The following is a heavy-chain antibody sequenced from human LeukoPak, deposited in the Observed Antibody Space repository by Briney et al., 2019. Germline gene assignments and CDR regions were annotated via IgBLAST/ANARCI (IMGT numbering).Heavy chain of an antibody. D-gene: IGHD3-3*01. CDR3: ARELGFWSGYLGYYFDY. V-gene: IGHV4-34*01. Sequence: SETLSLTCAVYGGSFSGYYWSWIRRPPGKGLEWIGEINHSGSTNYNPSLKSRVTISVDTSKNQFSLKLSSVTAADTAVYYCARELGFWSGYLGYYFDYWGQGTLVTVSS. J-gene: IGHJ4*02. CDR2: INHSGST. CDR1: GGSFSGYY.